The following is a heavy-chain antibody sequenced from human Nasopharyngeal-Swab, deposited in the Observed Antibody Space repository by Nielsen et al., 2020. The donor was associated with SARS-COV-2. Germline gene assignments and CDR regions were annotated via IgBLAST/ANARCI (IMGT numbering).Heavy chain of an antibody. CDR3: AKGYRSGWVPYEY. J-gene: IGHJ4*02. CDR2: ISGSGGTI. Sequence: SGVSGFTFSKYAMNWVRQAPGKGLEWVSGISGSGGTIYYVDSVKGRFTISRDNSRNSLYLHMSNLRAEDPAIYYCAKGYRSGWVPYEYWGQGTLVTVSS. CDR1: GFTFSKYA. V-gene: IGHV3-23*01. D-gene: IGHD6-19*01.